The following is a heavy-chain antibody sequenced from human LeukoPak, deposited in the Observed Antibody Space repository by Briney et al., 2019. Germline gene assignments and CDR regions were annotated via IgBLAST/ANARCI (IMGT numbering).Heavy chain of an antibody. Sequence: GGSLRLSCAASGFTFSSYAMHWVRQAPGKGLEWVAVISYDGSNKYYADSVKGRFTISRDNSKNTLYLQMNSLRAEDTAVYYCAKDGIAVAGNFDSWGQGTLVIVSS. CDR3: AKDGIAVAGNFDS. CDR1: GFTFSSYA. D-gene: IGHD6-19*01. V-gene: IGHV3-30*04. J-gene: IGHJ4*02. CDR2: ISYDGSNK.